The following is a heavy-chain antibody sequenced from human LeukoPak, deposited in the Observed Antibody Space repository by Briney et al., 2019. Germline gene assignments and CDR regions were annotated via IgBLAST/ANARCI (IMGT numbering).Heavy chain of an antibody. Sequence: RASVKVSCKASGYTFTNFGISWVRQAPGQGLEWMGWISAYNGNTNYAQRLQGRVTMTTDTSTSTAYMELRSLRSDDTAVYYCARDRDYGDYNTQDLFVYWGQGTLVTVPS. CDR2: ISAYNGNT. CDR3: ARDRDYGDYNTQDLFVY. D-gene: IGHD4-17*01. CDR1: GYTFTNFG. V-gene: IGHV1-18*01. J-gene: IGHJ4*02.